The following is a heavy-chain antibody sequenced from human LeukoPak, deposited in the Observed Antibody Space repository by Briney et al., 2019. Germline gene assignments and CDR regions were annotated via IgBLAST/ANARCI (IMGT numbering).Heavy chain of an antibody. J-gene: IGHJ4*02. CDR2: ISVSGNT. Sequence: GGSLRLSCAASGFTLSSYAMSWVRQGPGEGLEWVSAISVSGNTYHADSVKGRFTISRDSSKNTLYLQMNSLRAGDAAVYYCAKAPVTTCSGAYCYPFDYWSQGTLVTVSS. V-gene: IGHV3-23*01. CDR1: GFTLSSYA. CDR3: AKAPVTTCSGAYCYPFDY. D-gene: IGHD2-15*01.